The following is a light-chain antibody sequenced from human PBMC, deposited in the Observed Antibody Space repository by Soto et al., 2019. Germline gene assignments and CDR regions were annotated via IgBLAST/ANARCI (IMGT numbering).Light chain of an antibody. J-gene: IGLJ1*01. CDR2: DVN. CDR3: LSYAGTKARLRV. CDR1: SGDGGAYDY. V-gene: IGLV2-11*01. Sequence: QSALTQPRSVSGSPGQSVTISCTGTSGDGGAYDYVSWYQQHPGKAPKVLVYDVNKRPSGVPDRFSGSRSGNTASLTIAGLQADDESDYYCLSYAGTKARLRVFGTGTKLTVL.